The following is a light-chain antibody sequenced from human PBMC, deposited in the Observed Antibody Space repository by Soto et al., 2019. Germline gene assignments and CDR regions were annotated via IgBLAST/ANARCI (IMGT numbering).Light chain of an antibody. CDR1: QSVGTY. Sequence: IQMTQSPSSLTASEGDRVTITCRASQSVGTYLHWFQQQPGKPPNLLIYAASTLQSGVPARFSGSGSETDFTLTISSLQPEDFATYYCQHSHSDPYTFGQGTNLEIK. J-gene: IGKJ2*01. CDR3: QHSHSDPYT. V-gene: IGKV1-39*01. CDR2: AAS.